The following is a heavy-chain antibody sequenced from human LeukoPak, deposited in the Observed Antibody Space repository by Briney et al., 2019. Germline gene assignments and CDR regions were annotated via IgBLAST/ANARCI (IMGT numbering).Heavy chain of an antibody. Sequence: SETLSLTCTVSGGSISSYYWSWIRQPPGKGLEWIGFIYYSGSTNYNPSLKSRVTISVDTSKNQFSLKLSSVTAADTAVYYCARPSFLTGYYPAWGQGTLVTVSS. CDR3: ARPSFLTGYYPA. CDR2: IYYSGST. V-gene: IGHV4-59*12. CDR1: GGSISSYY. D-gene: IGHD3-9*01. J-gene: IGHJ4*02.